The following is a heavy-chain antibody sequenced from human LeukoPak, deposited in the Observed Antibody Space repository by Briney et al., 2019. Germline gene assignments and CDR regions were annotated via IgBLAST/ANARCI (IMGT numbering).Heavy chain of an antibody. CDR3: ARLLGGRSVGYYFDY. Sequence: PSETLSLTCTVSGGSISSYYWSWIRQPPGKGLEWIGYIYYSGSTNYNPSLKSRVTISVDTSKNQFSLKLSSVTAADTAMYYCARLLGGRSVGYYFDYWGQGTLVTVSS. D-gene: IGHD1-26*01. CDR2: IYYSGST. CDR1: GGSISSYY. J-gene: IGHJ4*02. V-gene: IGHV4-59*08.